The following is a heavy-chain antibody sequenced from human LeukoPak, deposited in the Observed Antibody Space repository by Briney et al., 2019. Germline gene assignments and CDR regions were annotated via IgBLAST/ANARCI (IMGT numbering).Heavy chain of an antibody. V-gene: IGHV4-39*01. J-gene: IGHJ5*02. CDR1: GGSISSSSYY. CDR2: IYYSGST. CDR3: ARHENYYDSSGTTGWFDP. Sequence: PSETLSLTCTVSGGSISSSSYYWGWIRQPPGKGLEWIGSIYYSGSTYYNPSLKSRVTISVGTSKNQFSLKLSSVTAADTAVYYCARHENYYDSSGTTGWFDPWGQGTLVTVSS. D-gene: IGHD3-22*01.